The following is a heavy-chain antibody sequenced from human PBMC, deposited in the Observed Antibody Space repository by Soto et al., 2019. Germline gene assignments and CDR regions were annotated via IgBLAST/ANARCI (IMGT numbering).Heavy chain of an antibody. CDR2: IYHGGST. J-gene: IGHJ3*02. D-gene: IGHD1-7*01. CDR3: ARGQLGTTTYAFDI. V-gene: IGHV4-30-2*01. CDR1: GGYSSSGDYN. Sequence: QLQLQEYGSGLVNPSQTLSLTCAVSGGYSSSGDYNWSWLRQPPGNGLEWIGYIYHGGSTYYNPSLKSRVTRALDRSKNQFSLNLSSVAAADTAMYYCARGQLGTTTYAFDICVQGTMVTVSS.